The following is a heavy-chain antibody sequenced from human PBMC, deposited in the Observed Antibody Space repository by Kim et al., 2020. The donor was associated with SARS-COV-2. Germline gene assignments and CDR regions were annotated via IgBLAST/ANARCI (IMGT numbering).Heavy chain of an antibody. CDR3: ARIPMIGYGMDV. D-gene: IGHD3-22*01. J-gene: IGHJ6*02. CDR2: MNPNSGNT. CDR1: GYTFTSYD. V-gene: IGHV1-8*01. Sequence: ASVKVSCKASGYTFTSYDINWVRQATGQGLEWMGWMNPNSGNTGYAQKFQGRVTMTRDTSTSTVYMELSSLRSEDTAVYYCARIPMIGYGMDVWGQGTTV.